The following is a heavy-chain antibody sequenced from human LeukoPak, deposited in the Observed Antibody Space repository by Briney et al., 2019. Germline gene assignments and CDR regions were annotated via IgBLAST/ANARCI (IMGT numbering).Heavy chain of an antibody. Sequence: PGGSLRLSCVASGFTFSDYYMTWIRQAPGKGLEYVAYISPSTGYTSYTVSVRGRFTISRDNAKNSLYLQVDSLRAEDTAVYYCAAMYFYDSSGYYWGQGTLVTVSS. CDR2: ISPSTGYT. J-gene: IGHJ4*02. D-gene: IGHD3-22*01. CDR3: AAMYFYDSSGYY. V-gene: IGHV3-11*03. CDR1: GFTFSDYY.